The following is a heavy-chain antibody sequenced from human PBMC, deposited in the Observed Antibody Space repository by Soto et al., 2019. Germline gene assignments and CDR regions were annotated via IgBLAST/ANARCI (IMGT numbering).Heavy chain of an antibody. Sequence: QVQLVESGGGLVKPGGSLRLSCAASGFTFSDYNMSWIRQAPGKGLEWVSYISSSGSTIYYADSVKGRFTISRDNAKNSLYLQMNSLRAEDTAVYYCAGHLFPYGDPDWAFDYWGQGTLVTVSS. J-gene: IGHJ4*02. D-gene: IGHD4-17*01. CDR2: ISSSGSTI. V-gene: IGHV3-11*01. CDR3: AGHLFPYGDPDWAFDY. CDR1: GFTFSDYN.